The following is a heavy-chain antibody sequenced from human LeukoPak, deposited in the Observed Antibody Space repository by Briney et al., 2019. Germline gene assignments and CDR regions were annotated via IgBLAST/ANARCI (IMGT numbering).Heavy chain of an antibody. Sequence: SETLSLTCAVSGYSISSGYYWGWLRQPPGKGLEWIGSIYHSGSTYYNPSLKSRVTISVDTSKNQFSLKLSSVTAADTAVYYCARDGLLWFGDSTNYWGQGTLVTVSS. J-gene: IGHJ4*02. CDR2: IYHSGST. V-gene: IGHV4-38-2*02. CDR3: ARDGLLWFGDSTNY. CDR1: GYSISSGYY. D-gene: IGHD3-10*01.